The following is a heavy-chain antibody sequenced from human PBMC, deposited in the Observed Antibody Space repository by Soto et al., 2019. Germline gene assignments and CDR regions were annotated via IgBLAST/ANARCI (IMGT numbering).Heavy chain of an antibody. CDR3: ARGSSSFPKGGLWRHRFGYYRDEVSGPAPRSTDL. CDR1: GFTFSTYS. CDR2: ISGSSSAI. Sequence: GGSLRDSCAAAGFTFSTYSMNWVRQAPGKGLEWVSYISGSSSAIYYADSVKGRFTISRDNAKNSLFLQMNSLRDEDTAVYYCARGSSSFPKGGLWRHRFGYYRDEVSGPAPRSTDL. V-gene: IGHV3-48*02. D-gene: IGHD3-16*01. J-gene: IGHJ2*01.